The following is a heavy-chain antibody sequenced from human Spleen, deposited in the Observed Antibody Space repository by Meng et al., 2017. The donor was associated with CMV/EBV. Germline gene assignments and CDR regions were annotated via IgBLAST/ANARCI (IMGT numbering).Heavy chain of an antibody. CDR1: GSISSCGYY. Sequence: GSISSCGYYWSLLRQHPAKSLELIGYLYYSGSTYYNPSLNSRISISIATSKNQFSLKLTSLTAADTAVYYCASAPDYWVRGDVFDIWGQGTMVTVSS. J-gene: IGHJ3*02. CDR3: ASAPDYWVRGDVFDI. D-gene: IGHD3-10*01. CDR2: LYYSGST. V-gene: IGHV4-30-4*06.